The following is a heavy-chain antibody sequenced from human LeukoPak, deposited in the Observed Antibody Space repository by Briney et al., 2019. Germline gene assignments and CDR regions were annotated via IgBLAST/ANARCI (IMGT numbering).Heavy chain of an antibody. J-gene: IGHJ3*02. CDR1: GFTFSSYW. D-gene: IGHD3-10*01. CDR3: STGSGHAFDI. Sequence: GGSLRLSCAASGFTFSSYWMHWVRQVPGKGLVWVSRINSDGSSTSYADSVKGRFTISRDNANNTLYVQMNRLRAEDTAVYYRSTGSGHAFDIWGRGTMVTVSS. CDR2: INSDGSST. V-gene: IGHV3-74*01.